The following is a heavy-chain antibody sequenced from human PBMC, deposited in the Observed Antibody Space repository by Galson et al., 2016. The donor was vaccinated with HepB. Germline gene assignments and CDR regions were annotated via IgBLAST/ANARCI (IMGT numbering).Heavy chain of an antibody. D-gene: IGHD5-24*01. CDR1: GFNFSSDW. J-gene: IGHJ4*02. CDR3: AKKRAGSNY. CDR2: IYPVASNA. Sequence: QSGAEVKKPGESLKISCKTSGFNFSSDWIGWVRQVPGKGLEWMGIIYPVASNAAYSASFQGHVIISADKSISTAYLQWSSLKASDTAMYYCAKKRAGSNYWGQGTLVTVSS. V-gene: IGHV5-51*01.